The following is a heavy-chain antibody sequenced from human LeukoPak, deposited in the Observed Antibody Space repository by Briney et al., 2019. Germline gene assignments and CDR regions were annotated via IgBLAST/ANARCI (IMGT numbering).Heavy chain of an antibody. CDR1: GFTVSSNY. Sequence: PGGSLRLSCAASGFTVSSNYMSWVRQAPGKGLEWVSVIYSGGSTYYADSVKGRFTISRGNSKNTLYLQMNSLRAEDTAVYYCARDLTHNWFDPWGQGTLVTVSS. D-gene: IGHD3-9*01. J-gene: IGHJ5*02. V-gene: IGHV3-53*01. CDR3: ARDLTHNWFDP. CDR2: IYSGGST.